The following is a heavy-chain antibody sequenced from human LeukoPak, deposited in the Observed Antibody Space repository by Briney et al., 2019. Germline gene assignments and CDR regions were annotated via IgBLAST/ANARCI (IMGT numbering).Heavy chain of an antibody. CDR3: ARDGGSGWSSAFLDH. D-gene: IGHD6-13*01. J-gene: IGHJ4*02. V-gene: IGHV3-30*02. CDR2: IRYDGSNK. CDR1: GFIFSSYG. Sequence: SGGSLRLSCAASGFIFSSYGMHWVRQAPGKGLEWVTFIRYDGSNKYYADSVKGRFTISRDNSKNTLYLQMNSLRAEDTAVYYCARDGGSGWSSAFLDHWGQGTLVTVSS.